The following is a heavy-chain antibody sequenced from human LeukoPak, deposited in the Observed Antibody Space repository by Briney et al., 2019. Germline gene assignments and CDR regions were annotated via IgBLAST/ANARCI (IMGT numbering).Heavy chain of an antibody. J-gene: IGHJ4*02. D-gene: IGHD5-18*01. CDR1: GYTLTELS. CDR3: ATAPPDGGYSYGYDY. CDR2: FDPEDGET. V-gene: IGHV1-24*01. Sequence: GAPVKVSCKVSGYTLTELSMHWVRQAPGKGLEWMGGFDPEDGETIYAQKFQGRVTMTEDTSTDTAYMELSSLRSEDTAVYYCATAPPDGGYSYGYDYWGQGTLVTVSS.